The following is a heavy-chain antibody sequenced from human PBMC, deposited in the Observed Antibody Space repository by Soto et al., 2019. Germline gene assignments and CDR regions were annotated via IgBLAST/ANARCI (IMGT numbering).Heavy chain of an antibody. J-gene: IGHJ5*02. CDR3: GREGGETWDYEAS. CDR1: GGSISSYR. D-gene: IGHD1-7*01. V-gene: IGHV4-4*07. Sequence: SETLSLTCPVSGGSISSYRWSWIRQPAGKGLEWIGRLNTYGNTHYNPSLKSRVTVSVDTSRNQSFLTLRSVTAADSAVYHCGREGGETWDYEASWGQGTQVTVSS. CDR2: LNTYGNT.